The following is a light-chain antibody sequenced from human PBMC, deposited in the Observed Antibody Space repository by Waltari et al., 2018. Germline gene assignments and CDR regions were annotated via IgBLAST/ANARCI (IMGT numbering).Light chain of an antibody. Sequence: EIVLTQSPATLSLSPGERATLSCRASQSVSNLLGWYQQKPGQAPRLLIYDASNRATGIPARFSGSGSGTDFTLTISSLEPEDFAIYYCQHRRNWPWTFSQGTRVEIK. CDR1: QSVSNL. J-gene: IGKJ1*01. CDR2: DAS. V-gene: IGKV3-11*01. CDR3: QHRRNWPWT.